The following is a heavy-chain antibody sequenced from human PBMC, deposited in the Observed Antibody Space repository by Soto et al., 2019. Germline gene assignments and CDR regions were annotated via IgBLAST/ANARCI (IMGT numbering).Heavy chain of an antibody. V-gene: IGHV4-4*02. CDR2: IYHSGST. CDR3: ARGGIAAAAPPDY. D-gene: IGHD6-13*01. Sequence: PSETLSLTCAVSGGSISSSNWWSWVRQPPGKGLEWIGEIYHSGSTNYNPSLKSRVTISVDKSKNQFSLKLSSVTAADTAVYYCARGGIAAAAPPDYWGQGTLVTVSS. J-gene: IGHJ4*02. CDR1: GGSISSSNW.